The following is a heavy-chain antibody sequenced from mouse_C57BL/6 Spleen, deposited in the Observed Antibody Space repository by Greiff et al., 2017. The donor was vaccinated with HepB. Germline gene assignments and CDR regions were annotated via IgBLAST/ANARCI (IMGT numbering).Heavy chain of an antibody. V-gene: IGHV1-59*01. J-gene: IGHJ2*01. D-gene: IGHD2-1*01. CDR3: ARIYYGTSDYFDY. CDR2: IDPSDSYT. Sequence: QVQLQQPGAELVRPGTSVKLSCKASGYTFTSFWMHWVTQRPGQGLEWIGVIDPSDSYTNYNQKFKGKATLTVDTSSSTAYMQLRSLTSEDSAVYYCARIYYGTSDYFDYWGQGTTLTVSS. CDR1: GYTFTSFW.